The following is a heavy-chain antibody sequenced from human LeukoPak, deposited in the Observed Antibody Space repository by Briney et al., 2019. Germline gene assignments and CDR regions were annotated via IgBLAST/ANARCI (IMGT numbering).Heavy chain of an antibody. Sequence: SETLSLTCAVYGGSFSGYYWSWIRQPPGKGLEWIGEINHSGSTNYNPSLKSRVTISVDTSKNQFSLKLSSVTAADTAVYYCARHRAYYDISAYWGQGTLVTVSS. J-gene: IGHJ4*02. V-gene: IGHV4-34*01. CDR1: GGSFSGYY. CDR2: INHSGST. CDR3: ARHRAYYDISAY. D-gene: IGHD3-9*01.